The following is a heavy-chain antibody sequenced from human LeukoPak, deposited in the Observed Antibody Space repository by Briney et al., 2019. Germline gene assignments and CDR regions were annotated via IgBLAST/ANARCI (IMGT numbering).Heavy chain of an antibody. V-gene: IGHV3-9*01. CDR1: GFTFDDYA. CDR2: TSWNSGSI. D-gene: IGHD3-10*01. J-gene: IGHJ3*02. CDR3: AKDSMVRGVIRAFDI. Sequence: GGSLRPSCAASGFTFDDYAMHWVRQAPGKGLEWVSGTSWNSGSIGYADSVKGRFTISRDNAKNSLYLQMNSLRAEDTALYYCAKDSMVRGVIRAFDIWGQGTMVTVSS.